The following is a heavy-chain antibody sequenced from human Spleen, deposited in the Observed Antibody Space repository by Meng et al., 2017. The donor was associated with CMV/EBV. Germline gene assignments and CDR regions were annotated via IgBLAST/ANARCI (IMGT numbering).Heavy chain of an antibody. V-gene: IGHV4-59*08. D-gene: IGHD2-2*01. Sequence: GSLRLSCTVSGGSISSYYWSWIRQPPGKRLEWIGYIYHSGSTNYNPSLKSRVTISVDTSKNQFSLKLSSVTAADTAVYYCVRVVPAAPVDYWGQGTLVTVSS. CDR3: VRVVPAAPVDY. CDR2: IYHSGST. J-gene: IGHJ4*02. CDR1: GGSISSYY.